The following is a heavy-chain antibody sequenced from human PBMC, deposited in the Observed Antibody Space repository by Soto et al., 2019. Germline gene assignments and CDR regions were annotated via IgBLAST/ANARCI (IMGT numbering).Heavy chain of an antibody. CDR1: GFSFRMYA. V-gene: IGHV3-30-3*01. Sequence: GGSLRLSCAASGFSFRMYAMYWVRQAPGKGLEWVAVMSYGENSKYYADSVKGRFTISRDNSKNTLYLQMNSLRAEDSAVYYCARDQYSSSPHEYGMDAWGQGTTVTVSS. CDR3: ARDQYSSSPHEYGMDA. J-gene: IGHJ6*02. CDR2: MSYGENSK. D-gene: IGHD6-6*01.